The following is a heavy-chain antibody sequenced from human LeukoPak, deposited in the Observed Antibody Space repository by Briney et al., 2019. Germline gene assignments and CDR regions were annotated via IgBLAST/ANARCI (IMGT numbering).Heavy chain of an antibody. Sequence: GGSLRLSCAASGFTLSSYSMNWVRQAPGKGLEWVSSISSSSSYIYYADSVKGRFTISRDNAKNSLYLQMNSLRAEDTAVYYCARGPEGGCSGGSCYFDYWGQGTLVTVSS. J-gene: IGHJ4*02. V-gene: IGHV3-21*01. CDR1: GFTLSSYS. CDR3: ARGPEGGCSGGSCYFDY. D-gene: IGHD2-15*01. CDR2: ISSSSSYI.